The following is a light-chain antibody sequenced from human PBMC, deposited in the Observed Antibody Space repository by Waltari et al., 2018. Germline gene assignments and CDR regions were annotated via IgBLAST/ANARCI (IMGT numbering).Light chain of an antibody. CDR1: SSDVGGYNS. CDR2: DVI. Sequence: QSALTQPASVSGSPGQSVTISCTGTSSDVGGYNSVSWYQDHPGQGPRAIIYDVIDRPSGVSARFSGSKSGNTASLTISGLQAEDEADYYCSSQSSNNVVLFGGGTKLTVL. V-gene: IGLV2-14*03. J-gene: IGLJ2*01. CDR3: SSQSSNNVVL.